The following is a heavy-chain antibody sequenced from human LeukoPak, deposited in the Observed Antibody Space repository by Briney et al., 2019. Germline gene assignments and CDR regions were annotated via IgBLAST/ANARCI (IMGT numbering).Heavy chain of an antibody. CDR2: INHSGST. D-gene: IGHD6-6*01. CDR1: GGSFSGYY. Sequence: KPSETLSPTCAVYGGSFSGYYWSWIRQPPGKGLEWIGEINHSGSTNYNPSLKSRVTISVDTSKNQFSLKLSSVTAADTAVYYCARRGSSSSIDYWGQGTLVTVSS. CDR3: ARRGSSSSIDY. J-gene: IGHJ4*02. V-gene: IGHV4-34*01.